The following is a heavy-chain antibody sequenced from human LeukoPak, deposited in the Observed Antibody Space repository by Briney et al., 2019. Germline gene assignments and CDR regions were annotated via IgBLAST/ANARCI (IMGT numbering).Heavy chain of an antibody. Sequence: PSETLSLTCTVSGGSISSYYWSWIRQPPGKGLEWIGYIYYSGSTNYNPSLKSRVTISVDTSKNQFSLKLSSVTAADTAVYYCARDSRRGVVVPAANILYYYGMDVWGQGTTVTVSS. V-gene: IGHV4-59*01. J-gene: IGHJ6*02. CDR3: ARDSRRGVVVPAANILYYYGMDV. D-gene: IGHD2-2*01. CDR2: IYYSGST. CDR1: GGSISSYY.